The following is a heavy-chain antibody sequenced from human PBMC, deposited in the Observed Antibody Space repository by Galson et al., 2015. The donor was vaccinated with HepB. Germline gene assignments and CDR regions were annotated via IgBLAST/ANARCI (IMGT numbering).Heavy chain of an antibody. CDR3: VKEAAAGVQH. V-gene: IGHV3-64D*06. D-gene: IGHD6-13*01. Sequence: SLRLSCAASGFTFSSYAMHWVRQAPGKGLEYVSAISSNGGSTYYADSVKGRFTISRDNSKNTLYLQMSSLRAEDTAVYYCVKEAAAGVQHWGQGTLVTVSS. CDR2: ISSNGGST. CDR1: GFTFSSYA. J-gene: IGHJ1*01.